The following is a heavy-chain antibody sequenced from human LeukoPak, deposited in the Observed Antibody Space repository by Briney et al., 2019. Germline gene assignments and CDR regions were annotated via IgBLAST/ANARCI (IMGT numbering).Heavy chain of an antibody. V-gene: IGHV4-59*01. CDR3: ARRITIFGVVDY. J-gene: IGHJ4*02. Sequence: SETLSLTCTVSGGSISSYYWSWIRQPPGKGLEWIGYIYYSGSTNYNPSLKSRVTISVDTSKNQFSPKLSSVTAADTAVYYCARRITIFGVVDYWGQGTLVTVSS. D-gene: IGHD3-3*01. CDR1: GGSISSYY. CDR2: IYYSGST.